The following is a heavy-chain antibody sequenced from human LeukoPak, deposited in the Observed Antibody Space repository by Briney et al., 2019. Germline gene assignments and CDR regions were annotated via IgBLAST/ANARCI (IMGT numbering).Heavy chain of an antibody. V-gene: IGHV4-61*01. CDR2: IYYSGST. CDR1: GGSVSSGSYY. Sequence: SETLSLTCTVSGGSVSSGSYYWSWIRQPPGKGLEWIGYIYYSGSTNYNPSLKSRVTISVDTSKNQFSLKLSSVTAADTAVYYCARAVGYQLLLRWFDPWGQGTLVTVPS. CDR3: ARAVGYQLLLRWFDP. D-gene: IGHD2-2*01. J-gene: IGHJ5*02.